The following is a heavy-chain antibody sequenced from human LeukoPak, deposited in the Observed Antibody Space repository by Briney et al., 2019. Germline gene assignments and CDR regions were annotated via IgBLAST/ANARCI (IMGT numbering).Heavy chain of an antibody. J-gene: IGHJ4*02. D-gene: IGHD2-2*01. CDR3: ANQYFDY. Sequence: GASVKVSCKASGYTFTDYYIHWVRQAPGQGLEWMGRINPNSGGTNYAQKFQGRVTMTRDTSISTAYMEVSSLRSDDTAIYYCANQYFDYWGQGTLVIASS. CDR2: INPNSGGT. CDR1: GYTFTDYY. V-gene: IGHV1-2*06.